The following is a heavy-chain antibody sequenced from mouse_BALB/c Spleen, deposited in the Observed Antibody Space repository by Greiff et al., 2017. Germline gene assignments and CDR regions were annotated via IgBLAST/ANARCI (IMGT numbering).Heavy chain of an antibody. CDR3: ARDRGVNHHDAMDY. Sequence: EVQGVESGGGLVKPGGSLKLSCAASGFTFSSYAMSWVRQSPEKRLEWVAVISSGGSYTYYPDTVTGRFTISRDNAKNTLYLEMSSLRSEDTAMYYCARDRGVNHHDAMDYWGQGTSVTVSS. D-gene: IGHD2-1*01. J-gene: IGHJ4*01. CDR1: GFTFSSYA. V-gene: IGHV5-9-4*01. CDR2: ISSGGSYT.